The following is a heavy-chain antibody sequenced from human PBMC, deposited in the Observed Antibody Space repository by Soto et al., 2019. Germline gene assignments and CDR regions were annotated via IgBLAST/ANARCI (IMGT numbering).Heavy chain of an antibody. J-gene: IGHJ4*02. CDR1: GYIFTSYA. CDR2: INAGNGNT. D-gene: IGHD3-22*01. V-gene: IGHV1-3*01. CDR3: ARVRYYYDSSGYHPYFGY. Sequence: ASVKVSCKASGYIFTSYAMHWVRQAPGQRLEWMGWINAGNGNTKYSQKFQGRVTITRDTSASTAYMELSSLRSEDTAVYYCARVRYYYDSSGYHPYFGYWGQGTLVTAPQ.